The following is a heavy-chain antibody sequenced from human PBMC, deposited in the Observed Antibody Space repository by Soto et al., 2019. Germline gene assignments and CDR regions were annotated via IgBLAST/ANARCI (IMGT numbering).Heavy chain of an antibody. D-gene: IGHD1-26*01. CDR3: ARGIRRSLTETNGKTENWFDP. J-gene: IGHJ5*02. Sequence: PGGSLRLSCAASGFTFSSYSMNWVRQAPGKGLEWVSSISSSSSYIYYADSVKGRFTISRDNAKNSLYLQMNSLRAEDTAVYYCARGIRRSLTETNGKTENWFDPWGQGTLVTVSS. V-gene: IGHV3-21*01. CDR2: ISSSSSYI. CDR1: GFTFSSYS.